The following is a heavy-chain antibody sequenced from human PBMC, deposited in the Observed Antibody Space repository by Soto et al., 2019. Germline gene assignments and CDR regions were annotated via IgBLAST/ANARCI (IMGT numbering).Heavy chain of an antibody. CDR1: GGTFRTYA. Sequence: SVKVSCKASGGTFRTYAISWVRQAPGQGLEWMGGIIHIFGTANYAQKVQGRVTITADESTSTAYMELSSLRSEDTAVYYCARPHYDSSSYYYASPFDYWGQGTLVTVSS. CDR3: ARPHYDSSSYYYASPFDY. V-gene: IGHV1-69*13. J-gene: IGHJ4*02. D-gene: IGHD3-22*01. CDR2: IIHIFGTA.